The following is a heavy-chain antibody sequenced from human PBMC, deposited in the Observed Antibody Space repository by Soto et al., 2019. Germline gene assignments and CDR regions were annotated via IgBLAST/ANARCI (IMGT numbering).Heavy chain of an antibody. CDR3: ARSDGYHFNWLDS. CDR1: GYTFASYD. J-gene: IGHJ5*01. Sequence: QVQLVQSGAEVKTPGASVKVSCKASGYTFASYDINWVRQAPGQGLEWMGWMNPNRNNTGYAQKFQGRLTMTRDIALSIAHMELSSLRNEDTAVYYCARSDGYHFNWLDSWCQGNLVTVS. CDR2: MNPNRNNT. D-gene: IGHD2-21*01. V-gene: IGHV1-8*01.